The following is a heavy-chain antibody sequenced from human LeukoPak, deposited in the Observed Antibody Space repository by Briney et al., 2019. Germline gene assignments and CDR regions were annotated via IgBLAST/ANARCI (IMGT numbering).Heavy chain of an antibody. D-gene: IGHD3-16*01. J-gene: IGHJ4*02. V-gene: IGHV7-4-1*02. CDR3: ARHDNDDDFDY. CDR1: GYTFTRYA. CDR2: INMYTANP. Sequence: ASVKVSCRASGYTFTRYAINWLRQAPGQGLEWMGWINMYTANPAYAQGFTERFVFSLDTSVTTAYLQISNLKTEDTAVYYCARHDNDDDFDYWGQGTLVTVSS.